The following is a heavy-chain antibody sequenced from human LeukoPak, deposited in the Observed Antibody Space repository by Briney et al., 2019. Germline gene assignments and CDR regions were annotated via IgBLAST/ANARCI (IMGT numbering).Heavy chain of an antibody. CDR2: INHSGST. D-gene: IGHD3-3*01. V-gene: IGHV4-34*01. CDR1: GGSFSGYY. J-gene: IGHJ3*02. CDR3: ARHTIFGVVIPRGAFDI. Sequence: PSETLSLTCAVYGGSFSGYYWSWIRQPPGKGLEWIGEINHSGSTNYNPSLKSRVTISVDTSKNQFSLKLSSVTAADTAVYYCARHTIFGVVIPRGAFDIWGQGTMVTVSS.